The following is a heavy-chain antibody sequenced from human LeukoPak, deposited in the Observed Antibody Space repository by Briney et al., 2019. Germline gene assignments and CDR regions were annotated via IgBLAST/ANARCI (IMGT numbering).Heavy chain of an antibody. V-gene: IGHV4-59*12. Sequence: SETLSLTCTVSGGSISSYYWSWIRQPPGKGLEWIGYIYYSGGTNYNPSLKSRVTISVDTSKNQFSLKLSSVTAADTAVYYCARGRNWNYESHFDYWSQGTLVTVSS. D-gene: IGHD1-7*01. CDR1: GGSISSYY. CDR2: IYYSGGT. J-gene: IGHJ4*02. CDR3: ARGRNWNYESHFDY.